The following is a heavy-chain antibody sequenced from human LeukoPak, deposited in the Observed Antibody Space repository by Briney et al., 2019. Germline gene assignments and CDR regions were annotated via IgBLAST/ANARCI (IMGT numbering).Heavy chain of an antibody. CDR1: GFTFSSYE. V-gene: IGHV3-48*03. J-gene: IGHJ6*04. Sequence: GGSLRLSCAASGFTFSSYEMNWVRQAPGKGLEWVSYISSSGSTIYYADSVKGRFAISRDNAKNSLYLQMNSLRAEDTAVYYCAELGVTMIGGVWGKGTTVTISS. CDR2: ISSSGSTI. D-gene: IGHD3-10*02. CDR3: AELGVTMIGGV.